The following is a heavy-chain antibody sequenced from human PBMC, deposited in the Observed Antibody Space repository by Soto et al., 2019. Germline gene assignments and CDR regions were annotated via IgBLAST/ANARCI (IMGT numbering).Heavy chain of an antibody. Sequence: PSETLSLTCAVSGYSISSGYYWGWIRQPPGKGLEWIGGIYHSGSTYYNPSLKSRVTISVDTSKNQFSLKLSSVTAADTAVYYCARADCSGGSCYGQYYNWFDPWGQGTLVTVSS. CDR1: GYSISSGYY. V-gene: IGHV4-38-2*01. CDR3: ARADCSGGSCYGQYYNWFDP. J-gene: IGHJ5*02. D-gene: IGHD2-15*01. CDR2: IYHSGST.